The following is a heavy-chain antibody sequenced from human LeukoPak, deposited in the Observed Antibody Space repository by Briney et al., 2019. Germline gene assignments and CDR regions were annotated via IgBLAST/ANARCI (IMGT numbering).Heavy chain of an antibody. CDR1: GYTFSSHD. J-gene: IGHJ5*02. Sequence: ASVMISCKASGYTFSSHDINWVRQATGQGLEWMGWMNPHSGNTGYAQKFQGRVTMTRNTPIGTAYMELSSLRSEDTAVYYCARGYSINCSSTSCNHYLNWFDPWDQGTLVTVSS. D-gene: IGHD2-2*01. V-gene: IGHV1-8*01. CDR2: MNPHSGNT. CDR3: ARGYSINCSSTSCNHYLNWFDP.